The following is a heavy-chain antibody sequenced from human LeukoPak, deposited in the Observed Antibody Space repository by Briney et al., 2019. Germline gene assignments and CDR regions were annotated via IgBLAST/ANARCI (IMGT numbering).Heavy chain of an antibody. CDR3: ARPNYYDSSGYYDY. D-gene: IGHD3-22*01. Sequence: ASVKVSCKASGYTFNTYNINWVRQAPGQGLEWMGWISTYNDNTNYAQKFQGRVTMTTDTSTSTAYMELRSLRSDDTAMYYCARPNYYDSSGYYDYWGQGTLVTVSS. J-gene: IGHJ4*02. CDR1: GYTFNTYN. CDR2: ISTYNDNT. V-gene: IGHV1-18*01.